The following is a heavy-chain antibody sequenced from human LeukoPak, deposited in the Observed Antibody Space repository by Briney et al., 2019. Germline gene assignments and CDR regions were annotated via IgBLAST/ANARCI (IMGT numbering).Heavy chain of an antibody. CDR3: ARGPGHSFKY. Sequence: PSETLSLTCIVSGGSISSYYWTWIRQSPGKGLEWLGEISHTGNTHYNPSLKSRVTVSVDISADMSTTRVSLNLKSVTAADMAIYYCARGPGHSFKYWGQGTRVTVSS. D-gene: IGHD1-1*01. CDR1: GGSISSYY. V-gene: IGHV4-34*01. CDR2: ISHTGNT. J-gene: IGHJ4*02.